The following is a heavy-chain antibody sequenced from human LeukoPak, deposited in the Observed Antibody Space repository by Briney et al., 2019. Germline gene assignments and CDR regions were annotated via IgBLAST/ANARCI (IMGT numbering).Heavy chain of an antibody. J-gene: IGHJ4*02. CDR2: ISDYSGKT. CDR1: GDSLSSNG. D-gene: IGHD4-11*01. V-gene: IGHV1-18*01. CDR3: AREGATDYYFDY. Sequence: ASVKVSCKASGDSLSSNGISWARQAPGQGLEWMGWISDYSGKTKYAQNFQGRVTMTTDTSTNTAYMELRSLRSDDTAVYYCAREGATDYYFDYWGQGTLVTVSS.